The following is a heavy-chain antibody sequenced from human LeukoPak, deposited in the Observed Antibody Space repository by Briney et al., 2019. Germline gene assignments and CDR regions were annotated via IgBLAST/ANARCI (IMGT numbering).Heavy chain of an antibody. CDR3: AGRARSSSWFLMDV. Sequence: SETLSLTCAVYGGSFSGYYWSWIRQPPGKGLEWIGEINHSGSTNYNPSLKSRVTISVDTSKNQFSLKLSSVTAADTAVYYCAGRARSSSWFLMDVWGQGTTVTVSS. CDR2: INHSGST. D-gene: IGHD6-13*01. J-gene: IGHJ6*02. CDR1: GGSFSGYY. V-gene: IGHV4-34*01.